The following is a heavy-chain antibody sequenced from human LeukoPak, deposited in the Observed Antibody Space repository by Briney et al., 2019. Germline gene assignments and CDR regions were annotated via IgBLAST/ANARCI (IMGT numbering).Heavy chain of an antibody. J-gene: IGHJ4*02. CDR1: GFTFSSYG. CDR2: ISYDGSNK. D-gene: IGHD1-26*01. V-gene: IGHV3-30*18. CDR3: AKDQYSGSHYFDY. Sequence: QAGGSLRLSCAASGFTFSSYGMHWVRQAPGKGLEWVAVISYDGSNKYYADSVKGRFTISRDNSKNTLYLQMNSLRAEDTAVYYCAKDQYSGSHYFDYWGQGTLVTVSP.